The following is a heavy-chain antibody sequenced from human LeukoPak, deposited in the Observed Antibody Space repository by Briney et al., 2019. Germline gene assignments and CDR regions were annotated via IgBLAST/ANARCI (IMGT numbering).Heavy chain of an antibody. V-gene: IGHV1-69*06. Sequence: SVKVSCKASGGTFSSYAISWVRQAPGQGLEWMGGIIPIFGTANYAQKFQGRVTITADKSTSTAYMELSSLRSEDTAVYYCARERSSSWYIYYYYYMDVWGKGTTVTVSS. CDR3: ARERSSSWYIYYYYYMDV. J-gene: IGHJ6*03. CDR1: GGTFSSYA. D-gene: IGHD6-13*01. CDR2: IIPIFGTA.